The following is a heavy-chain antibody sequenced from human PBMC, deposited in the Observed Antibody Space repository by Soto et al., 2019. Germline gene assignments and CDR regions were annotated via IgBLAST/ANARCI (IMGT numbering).Heavy chain of an antibody. CDR3: ARGQYYFDS. J-gene: IGHJ4*02. CDR2: INPSGGST. Sequence: GASVKVSCKASGNTVTSSYIHWVRQAPGQGLEWMGIINPSGGSTNYAQKFQGRVIMTRETSTSTVYMDLSSLRSEDTAVYYCARGQYYFDSWGKGTLVTVSS. CDR1: GNTVTSSY. V-gene: IGHV1-46*01.